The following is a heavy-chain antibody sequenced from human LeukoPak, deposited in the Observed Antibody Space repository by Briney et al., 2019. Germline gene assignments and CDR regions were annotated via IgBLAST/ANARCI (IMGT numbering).Heavy chain of an antibody. CDR3: ARVNGGYSYGLNWFDP. CDR2: INHSGST. J-gene: IGHJ5*02. CDR1: GGSFSGYY. V-gene: IGHV4-34*01. D-gene: IGHD5-18*01. Sequence: PSETLSLTCAVYGGSFSGYYWSWIRQPPGKGLEWIGEINHSGSTNYNPSLKSRVTISVDTSKNQFSLKLSSVTAADTAVYYCARVNGGYSYGLNWFDPWGQGTLVTVSS.